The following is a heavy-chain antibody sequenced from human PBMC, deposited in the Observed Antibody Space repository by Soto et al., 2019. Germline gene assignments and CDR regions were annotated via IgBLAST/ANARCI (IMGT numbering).Heavy chain of an antibody. CDR2: ISTYDDKT. CDR3: ARDLGYCNSSGCFRNWFDP. V-gene: IGHV1-18*01. D-gene: IGHD2-15*01. Sequence: QVQLVQSGAEVKTPGASVKVSCRASGYSFRTHGISWVRQAPGQGLEWMGWISTYDDKTNFPQKFQGRITMTTATSTSTAYMELRSLRSDDTAVYFCARDLGYCNSSGCFRNWFDPWGQGTLVTVSS. J-gene: IGHJ5*02. CDR1: GYSFRTHG.